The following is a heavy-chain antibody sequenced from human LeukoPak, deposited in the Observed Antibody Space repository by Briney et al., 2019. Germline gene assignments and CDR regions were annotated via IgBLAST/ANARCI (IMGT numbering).Heavy chain of an antibody. V-gene: IGHV4-59*07. CDR2: IYYSGST. D-gene: IGHD3-22*01. CDR1: GGSMSSYY. Sequence: PSDPLSLPCTISGGSMSSYYWRWLRQPPGRGLEGIGYIYYSGSTYYNPSLRSRVTISVAPSTNQSSPQLTSMTAAAPAVYYCATSSEGRYYYDSSGFSYYYYYMDVWGKGTTVTISS. J-gene: IGHJ6*03. CDR3: ATSSEGRYYYDSSGFSYYYYYMDV.